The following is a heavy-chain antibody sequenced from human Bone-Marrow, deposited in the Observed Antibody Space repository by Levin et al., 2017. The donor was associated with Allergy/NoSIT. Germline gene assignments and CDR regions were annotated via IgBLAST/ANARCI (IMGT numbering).Heavy chain of an antibody. Sequence: RGESLKISCKGSGYSFPSYRIGWVRQMPGNGLEWMGIIYPGDSDTRYSPSFQGHVTISVDKSISTAYLQWSSLKASDTAMYYCGRLKYDIYYASGSYSQPFDSWGQGTLVTVSS. CDR3: GRLKYDIYYASGSYSQPFDS. CDR2: IYPGDSDT. J-gene: IGHJ4*02. D-gene: IGHD3-10*01. CDR1: GYSFPSYR. V-gene: IGHV5-51*01.